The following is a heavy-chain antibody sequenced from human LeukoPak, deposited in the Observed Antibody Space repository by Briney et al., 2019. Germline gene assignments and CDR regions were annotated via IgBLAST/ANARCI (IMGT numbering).Heavy chain of an antibody. CDR3: ARTYSSSWFDY. CDR1: GGSISSYY. D-gene: IGHD6-13*01. J-gene: IGHJ4*02. CDR2: IYYSGST. Sequence: SETLSLTCTVSGGSISSYYWSWIRQPPGKGLEWIGYIYYSGSTNYNPSLKSRVTISVATSKNQFSLKLSSVTAADTAVYYCARTYSSSWFDYWGQGTLVTVSS. V-gene: IGHV4-59*12.